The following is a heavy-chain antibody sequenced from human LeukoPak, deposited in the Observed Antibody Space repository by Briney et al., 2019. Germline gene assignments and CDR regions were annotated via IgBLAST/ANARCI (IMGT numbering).Heavy chain of an antibody. Sequence: SETLSLTCAVYGGSLSGYYWSWIRQPPGKGLEWIGEINHSGSTNYNPSLKSRVTISVDTSKNQFSLKLTSVTAADTAVYYCARGGLYCSSSSCTPNWFDPWGQGTLVTVYS. J-gene: IGHJ5*02. CDR1: GGSLSGYY. D-gene: IGHD2-2*01. V-gene: IGHV4-34*01. CDR3: ARGGLYCSSSSCTPNWFDP. CDR2: INHSGST.